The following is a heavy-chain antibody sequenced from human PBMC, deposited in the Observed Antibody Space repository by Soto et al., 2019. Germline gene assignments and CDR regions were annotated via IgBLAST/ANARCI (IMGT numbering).Heavy chain of an antibody. CDR3: AIVPAAADWFDP. CDR1: GYTLTELS. CDR2: FDPEDGET. J-gene: IGHJ5*02. V-gene: IGHV1-24*01. D-gene: IGHD2-2*01. Sequence: GASVKVSCKASGYTLTELSMHWVRQAPGKGLEWMGGFDPEDGETIYAQKFQGRVTMTEDTSTDTAYMELSSLRSEDTAVYYCAIVPAAADWFDPWGQGTLVTVSS.